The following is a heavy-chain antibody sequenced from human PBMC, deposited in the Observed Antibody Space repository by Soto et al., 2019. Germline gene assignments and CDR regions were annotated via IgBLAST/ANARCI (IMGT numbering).Heavy chain of an antibody. V-gene: IGHV3-21*01. CDR3: ARDSPEGYYYDSSGYKPL. CDR1: GFTFSSYS. CDR2: ISSSSSYI. J-gene: IGHJ4*02. D-gene: IGHD3-22*01. Sequence: PGGSLRRSGAAAGFTFSSYSMNWLRQAPGKGLEWVSSISSSSSYIYYADSVKGRFTISRDNAKNSLYLQMNSLRAEDTAVYYCARDSPEGYYYDSSGYKPLWGQGT.